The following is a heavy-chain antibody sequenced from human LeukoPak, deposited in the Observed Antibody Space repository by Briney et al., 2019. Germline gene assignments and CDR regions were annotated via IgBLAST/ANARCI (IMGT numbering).Heavy chain of an antibody. D-gene: IGHD3-10*01. J-gene: IGHJ4*02. V-gene: IGHV3-7*03. Sequence: GGSLRLSCAASGFTFSSYWMFWVRQAPGKGLEWVANIKQDGSEKYYVDSVKGRFTISRDNAKNSLYLQMNSLGAEDTALYYCARGSLRWFGEPPGDYWGQGTLVTVSS. CDR3: ARGSLRWFGEPPGDY. CDR1: GFTFSSYW. CDR2: IKQDGSEK.